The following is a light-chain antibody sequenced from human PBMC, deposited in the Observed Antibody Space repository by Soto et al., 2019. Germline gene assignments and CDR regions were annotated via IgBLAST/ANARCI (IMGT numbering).Light chain of an antibody. V-gene: IGKV3-15*01. CDR2: XXA. CDR1: PSVRSN. J-gene: IGKJ1*01. CDR3: QQYDNWPPRQWT. Sequence: EIVFTQSPGTLPLYPVERATLSFRGXPSVRSNLAWYQQNPGQGPRLLLYXXANXATGIPARLSGIGSGTEFTLTISSLQSEDLAFYDCQQYDNWPPRQWTFGQGTKVDI.